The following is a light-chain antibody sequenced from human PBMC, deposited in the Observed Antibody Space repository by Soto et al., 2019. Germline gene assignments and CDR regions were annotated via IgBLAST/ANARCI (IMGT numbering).Light chain of an antibody. CDR3: QQSYSILLT. Sequence: IEMTQSPSSLSASVGDRVTITCRASQSISNNLNWYQQKPGQVPKLLIYGASSLQSGVPSRFSGSGSGTDFTLTISSVQPEDFATYYCQQSYSILLTFGGGTKVDI. J-gene: IGKJ4*01. CDR2: GAS. V-gene: IGKV1-39*01. CDR1: QSISNN.